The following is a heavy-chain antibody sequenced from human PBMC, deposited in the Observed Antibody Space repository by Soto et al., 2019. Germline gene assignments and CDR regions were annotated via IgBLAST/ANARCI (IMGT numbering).Heavy chain of an antibody. CDR1: GGSISDGYY. J-gene: IGHJ5*02. CDR2: ISASGST. CDR3: ARRDRSGFSYWLDT. D-gene: IGHD3-22*01. Sequence: SETLSLTCTVSGGSISDGYYWTWIRQHPGKGLEWIGSISASGSTSYNPSLKSRLTVSVDKSKNQFSLNLRSVTAADTAVYYRARRDRSGFSYWLDTWGQGTLVTVSS. V-gene: IGHV4-31*03.